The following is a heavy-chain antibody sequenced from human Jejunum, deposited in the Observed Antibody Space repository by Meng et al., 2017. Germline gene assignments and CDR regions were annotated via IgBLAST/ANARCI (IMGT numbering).Heavy chain of an antibody. CDR2: ISFDAYET. CDR3: VGRRDNSNFTPVDF. D-gene: IGHD4-11*01. CDR1: GFTFGTYA. Sequence: GESLKISCAASGFTFGTYAMSWVRQAPGQGLEWVSAISFDAYETHYADSVEGRFTISRDNSKNMVFLQMNSLRAEDSAIYYCVGRRDNSNFTPVDFWGQGTPVTVSS. V-gene: IGHV3-23*01. J-gene: IGHJ4*02.